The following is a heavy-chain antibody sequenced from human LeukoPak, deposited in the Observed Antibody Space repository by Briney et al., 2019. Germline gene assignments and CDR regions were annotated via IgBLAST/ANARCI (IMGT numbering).Heavy chain of an antibody. V-gene: IGHV3-7*01. D-gene: IGHD6-13*01. CDR1: GFTFSSYW. CDR2: IKQDGSEK. Sequence: GGSLRLSCAASGFTFSSYWMSWVRQAPGKGLEWVANIKQDGSEKYYVDSVKGRFTISRDNAKNSLYLQMNSLRAEDTAVYYCAKSGGIAAAGFGYWGQGTLVTVSS. CDR3: AKSGGIAAAGFGY. J-gene: IGHJ4*02.